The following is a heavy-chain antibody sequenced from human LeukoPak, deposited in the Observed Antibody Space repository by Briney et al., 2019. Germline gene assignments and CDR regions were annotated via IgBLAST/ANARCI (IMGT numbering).Heavy chain of an antibody. Sequence: ASVKVSCKASGYTFTGYYMHWVRQAPGQGLEWMGWMNPNNGNTGYAQKFQGRVTMTRNTSTGTAYMELSSLRSEDTAVYYCARTNYHDTSGASNWFDPRGQGTLVTVSS. CDR3: ARTNYHDTSGASNWFDP. CDR2: MNPNNGNT. D-gene: IGHD3-22*01. J-gene: IGHJ5*02. CDR1: GYTFTGYY. V-gene: IGHV1-8*02.